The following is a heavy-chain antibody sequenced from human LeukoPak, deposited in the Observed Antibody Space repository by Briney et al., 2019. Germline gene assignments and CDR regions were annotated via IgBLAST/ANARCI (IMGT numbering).Heavy chain of an antibody. J-gene: IGHJ4*02. CDR3: ARDRVYCTNGVCYSVFDY. D-gene: IGHD2-8*01. V-gene: IGHV4-4*07. Sequence: SETLSLTCTVSGDSIGYYYWNWIRQPAGKGLGWIGRIYTSGSTNYNPSLKSRVTISVDTSKNQFSLKLSSVTAADTAVYYCARDRVYCTNGVCYSVFDYWGQGTLVTVSS. CDR1: GDSIGYYY. CDR2: IYTSGST.